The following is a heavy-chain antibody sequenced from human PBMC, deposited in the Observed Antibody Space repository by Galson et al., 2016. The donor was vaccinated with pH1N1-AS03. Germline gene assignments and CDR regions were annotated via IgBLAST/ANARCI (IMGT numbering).Heavy chain of an antibody. CDR1: GNTLNDVS. CDR3: ASRCSSTSCLYYYYGMDV. V-gene: IGHV1-8*01. J-gene: IGHJ6*02. Sequence: SVKVSCKVSGNTLNDVSMHWVRQAPGKGLEWMGWMNPNSGNTGYAQKFQGRVTMTRNTSISTAYMELSSLRSEDTAVYYCASRCSSTSCLYYYYGMDVWGQGTTVTVSS. D-gene: IGHD2-2*01. CDR2: MNPNSGNT.